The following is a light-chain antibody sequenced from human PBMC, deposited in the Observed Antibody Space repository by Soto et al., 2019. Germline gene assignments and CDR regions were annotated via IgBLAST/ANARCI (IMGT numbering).Light chain of an antibody. CDR2: ADQ. V-gene: IGLV1-51*01. CDR3: ATCDSSLSAVV. J-gene: IGLJ3*02. CDR1: SSNIGNNY. Sequence: QSVLTQPPSVSAAPGQKVTISCSGSSSNIGNNYVSWYQQFPGKAPNLLIYADQKRPSGIPDRFSGSKSGTSDTLAITGLQTGDEADYYCATCDSSLSAVVFGGGTKL.